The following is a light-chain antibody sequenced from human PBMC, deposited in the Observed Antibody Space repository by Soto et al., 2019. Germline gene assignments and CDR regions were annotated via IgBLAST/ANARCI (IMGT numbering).Light chain of an antibody. CDR3: QQYNSVAWT. Sequence: QMTQSPFTLSASAGDRVTITCRASQTIHRWLAWYQQKPGQAPKLLIYDASNLGAGVPSRFSGSGSGTEFTLTISSLQPDDFATYYCQQYNSVAWTFGHGTTVEIK. CDR1: QTIHRW. CDR2: DAS. V-gene: IGKV1-5*01. J-gene: IGKJ1*01.